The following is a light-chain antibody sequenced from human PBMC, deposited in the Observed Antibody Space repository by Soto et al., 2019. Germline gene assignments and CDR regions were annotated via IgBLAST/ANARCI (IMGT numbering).Light chain of an antibody. J-gene: IGLJ2*01. CDR3: AAGDDSLTGVV. CDR2: SNN. CDR1: SSNIGSNT. Sequence: QSVLTQPTSASGTPGQRVTISCSGSSSNIGSNTVNWYQQLPGTAPKLLIYSNNQRPSGVPDRFSGSKSGTSASLAISGLQSEDEADYYCAAGDDSLTGVVFGGGTKVTV. V-gene: IGLV1-44*01.